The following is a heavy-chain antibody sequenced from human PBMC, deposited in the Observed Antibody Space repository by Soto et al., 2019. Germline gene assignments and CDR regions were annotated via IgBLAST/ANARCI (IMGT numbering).Heavy chain of an antibody. V-gene: IGHV3-33*01. CDR3: ARFSAAGTGGVDYYYYYGMDV. Sequence: VQLVESGGGVVQPGRSLRLSCAASGFTFSSYGMHWVRQAPGKGLEWVAVIWYDGSNKYYADSVKGRFTISRDNSKNTLYLQMNSLRAEDTAVYYCARFSAAGTGGVDYYYYYGMDVWGQGTTVTVSS. J-gene: IGHJ6*02. D-gene: IGHD6-13*01. CDR2: IWYDGSNK. CDR1: GFTFSSYG.